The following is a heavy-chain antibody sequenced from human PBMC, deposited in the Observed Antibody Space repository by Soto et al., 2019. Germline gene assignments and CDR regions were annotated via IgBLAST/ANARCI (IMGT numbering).Heavy chain of an antibody. Sequence: QVQLQESGPGRVKPWETLSLTCSVSGGSITDYSWNWIRQSAGKGLEWIGRISATGKNQVNPSLQSRVTMSLDTSKNRFSLKLTSVTAADTAVYYCAWESGENWSDGAYWGQGTLVTVSS. CDR2: ISATGKN. V-gene: IGHV4-4*07. D-gene: IGHD1-1*01. CDR1: GGSITDYS. J-gene: IGHJ4*02. CDR3: AWESGENWSDGAY.